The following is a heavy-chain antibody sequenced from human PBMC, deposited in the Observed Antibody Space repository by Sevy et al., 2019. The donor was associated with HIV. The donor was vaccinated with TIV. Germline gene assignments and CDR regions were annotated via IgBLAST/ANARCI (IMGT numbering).Heavy chain of an antibody. J-gene: IGHJ3*02. Sequence: GGSLRLSCAASGFTFSSYSMNWVRQAPGKGLEWVSSISSSSSYIYYADSVKGRFTISRDNAKNSLYLQMNSLRAEDTAVYYCARDGGKRGAAPLGIWGQGTMVTVSS. CDR3: ARDGGKRGAAPLGI. D-gene: IGHD3-16*01. V-gene: IGHV3-21*01. CDR2: ISSSSSYI. CDR1: GFTFSSYS.